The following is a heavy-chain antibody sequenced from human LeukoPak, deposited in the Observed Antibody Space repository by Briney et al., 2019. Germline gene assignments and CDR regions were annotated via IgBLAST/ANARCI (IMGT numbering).Heavy chain of an antibody. CDR1: GFTFDDYG. D-gene: IGHD1-1*01. Sequence: PGGSLRLSCAASGFTFDDYGMSWVRQAPGKGLEWVSGINWNGGSTGYADSVKGRFTISRDNSKNTLYLQMNSLRAEDTAVYYCARDPGGWWFDPWGQGTLVTVSS. CDR3: ARDPGGWWFDP. CDR2: INWNGGST. V-gene: IGHV3-20*04. J-gene: IGHJ5*02.